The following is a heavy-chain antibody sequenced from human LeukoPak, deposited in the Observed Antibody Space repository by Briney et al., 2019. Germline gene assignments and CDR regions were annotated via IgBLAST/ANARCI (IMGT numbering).Heavy chain of an antibody. V-gene: IGHV4-39*01. CDR2: IYYSGST. J-gene: IGHJ3*02. Sequence: PSETLSLTCTVSGGSISSSSYYWGWIRQPPGKGLEWIGSIYYSGSTYYNPSLKSRVTISVATSKNQFSLKLSSVTAADTAVYYCARHVTLAAAGHDAFDIWGPGTMVTVSS. CDR1: GGSISSSSYY. D-gene: IGHD6-13*01. CDR3: ARHVTLAAAGHDAFDI.